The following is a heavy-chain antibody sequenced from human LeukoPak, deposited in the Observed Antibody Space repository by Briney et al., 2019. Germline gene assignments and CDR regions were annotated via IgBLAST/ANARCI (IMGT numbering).Heavy chain of an antibody. CDR2: INPNSGGT. CDR3: ARDRRGVDFWSGYYTHNDAFDI. Sequence: GASVKVSCKASGYTFTGYYTHWVRQAPGQGLEWMGRINPNSGGTNYAQKFQGRVTMTRDTSISTAYMELSRLRSDDTAVYYCARDRRGVDFWSGYYTHNDAFDIWGQGTMVTVSS. J-gene: IGHJ3*02. D-gene: IGHD3-3*01. V-gene: IGHV1-2*06. CDR1: GYTFTGYY.